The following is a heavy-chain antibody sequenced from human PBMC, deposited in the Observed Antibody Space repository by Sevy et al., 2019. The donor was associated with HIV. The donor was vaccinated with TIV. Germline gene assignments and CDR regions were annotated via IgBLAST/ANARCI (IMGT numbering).Heavy chain of an antibody. J-gene: IGHJ4*02. CDR1: GGSITSLY. CDR3: AGENAWGRGYS. Sequence: SETLSLTCTVSGGSITSLYWNWIRQPPGKGLEWIANIYYNGHINYNPSLKSRVTLSLDTSENQFSLRLSSVTAADTAMYYCAGENAWGRGYSWGQGTLGTVSS. CDR2: IYYNGHI. D-gene: IGHD1-26*01. V-gene: IGHV4-59*08.